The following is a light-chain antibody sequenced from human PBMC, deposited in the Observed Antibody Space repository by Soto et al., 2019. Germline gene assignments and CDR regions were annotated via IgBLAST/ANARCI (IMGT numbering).Light chain of an antibody. V-gene: IGLV1-51*01. CDR2: DND. Sequence: QSVLTQPPSVSAAPGQKVTISCSGSSSNIGNNYVSWYQQLPGTAPKLLINDNDKRPSGIPDRFSGSKSGTSATLGITGLQSWDEADYFCGTWDSGLSVVLFGGGTKLTVL. J-gene: IGLJ2*01. CDR3: GTWDSGLSVVL. CDR1: SSNIGNNY.